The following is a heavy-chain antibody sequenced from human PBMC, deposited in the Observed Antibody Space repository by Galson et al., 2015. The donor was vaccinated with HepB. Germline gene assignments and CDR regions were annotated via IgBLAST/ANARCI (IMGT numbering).Heavy chain of an antibody. CDR2: IWYDGSYK. CDR3: VRDQWQINAFDP. V-gene: IGHV3-33*01. D-gene: IGHD6-19*01. J-gene: IGHJ3*01. CDR1: GFTFSNYG. Sequence: SLRLSCAASGFTFSNYGMHWVRQAPGKGLEWVAVIWYDGSYKFYGDSVKGRFTISRDNSQNTLLLEMHSLRVEDTAVYYCVRDQWQINAFDPWGQGTLVTVSS.